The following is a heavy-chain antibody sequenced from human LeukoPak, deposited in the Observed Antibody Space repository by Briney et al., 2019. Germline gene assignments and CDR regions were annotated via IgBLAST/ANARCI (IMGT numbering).Heavy chain of an antibody. CDR1: GFAFSSYT. Sequence: PGGSLRLSCAASGFAFSSYTMNWVRQAPGKGLEWVSSISSSSSYIYYADSVKGRFTISRDNAKNSLYLQMDSLRAEDTAVYYCARDGSGYYASWDDYWGQGTLVTVSS. CDR3: ARDGSGYYASWDDY. V-gene: IGHV3-21*01. D-gene: IGHD3-22*01. J-gene: IGHJ4*02. CDR2: ISSSSSYI.